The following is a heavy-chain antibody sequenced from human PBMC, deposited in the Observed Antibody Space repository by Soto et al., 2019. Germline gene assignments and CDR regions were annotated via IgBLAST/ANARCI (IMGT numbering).Heavy chain of an antibody. Sequence: PSETLSLTCAVYGGSFSGYYWSWIRQPPGKGLEWIGEINHSGSTNYNPSLKSRVTISVDTSKNQFSLKLSSVTAADTAVYYCARGSGGSVGWFDPWGQGTLVTVSS. D-gene: IGHD6-19*01. CDR1: GGSFSGYY. CDR3: ARGSGGSVGWFDP. J-gene: IGHJ5*02. CDR2: INHSGST. V-gene: IGHV4-34*01.